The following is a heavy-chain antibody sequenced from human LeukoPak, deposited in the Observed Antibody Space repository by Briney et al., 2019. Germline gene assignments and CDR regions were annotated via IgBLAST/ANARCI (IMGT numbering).Heavy chain of an antibody. CDR1: GFTFSDYY. J-gene: IGHJ4*02. D-gene: IGHD1-7*01. CDR3: ARGGRITGTTYFDY. CDR2: ISSSSSYT. Sequence: GGSPRLSCAASGFTFSDYYMSWIRQAPGKGLEWVSYISSSSSYTKYADSVKVRFTISRDNAKNSLYLQMNSLRAEDTAVYYCARGGRITGTTYFDYWGQGTLVTVSS. V-gene: IGHV3-11*06.